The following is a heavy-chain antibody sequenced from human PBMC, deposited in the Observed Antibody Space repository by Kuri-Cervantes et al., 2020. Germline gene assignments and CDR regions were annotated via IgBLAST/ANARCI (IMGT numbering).Heavy chain of an antibody. V-gene: IGHV3-33*01. D-gene: IGHD2-15*01. Sequence: GESLKISCAASGFTFSSYGMHWVRQAPGKGLEWVAVIWYDGSNKYYADSVKGRFTISRDNSKNSLYLQMNSPRAGDTAVYYCARDYSSAAEGCAYGMDVWGQGTTVTVSS. CDR2: IWYDGSNK. CDR3: ARDYSSAAEGCAYGMDV. J-gene: IGHJ6*02. CDR1: GFTFSSYG.